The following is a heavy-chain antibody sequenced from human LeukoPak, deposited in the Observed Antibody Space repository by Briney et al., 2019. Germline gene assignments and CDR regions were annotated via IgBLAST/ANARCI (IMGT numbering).Heavy chain of an antibody. CDR1: GFIFSKYW. V-gene: IGHV3-7*01. Sequence: QPGGSLRLSCTASGFIFSKYWMTWLRQAPGKGLEWVANIRQDGGDIHYVDSVKGRFTISRDNGKNSLYLQMNSLRAEDTAVYYCARDEVRFPRVFQHWGQGTLVTVSS. D-gene: IGHD3-10*01. CDR2: IRQDGGDI. CDR3: ARDEVRFPRVFQH. J-gene: IGHJ1*01.